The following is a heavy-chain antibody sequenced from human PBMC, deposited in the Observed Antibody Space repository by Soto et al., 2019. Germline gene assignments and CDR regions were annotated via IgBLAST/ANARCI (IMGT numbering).Heavy chain of an antibody. CDR1: GYTFTGYY. CDR2: INPNSGGT. Sequence: ASVKVSCKASGYTFTGYYMHWVLQAPGQGLEWMGWINPNSGGTNYAQKFQGWVTMTRDTSISTAYMELSRLRSDDTAVYYCAREGYGGNSYYYYGMDVWGQGTTVTVSS. J-gene: IGHJ6*02. D-gene: IGHD4-17*01. V-gene: IGHV1-2*04. CDR3: AREGYGGNSYYYYGMDV.